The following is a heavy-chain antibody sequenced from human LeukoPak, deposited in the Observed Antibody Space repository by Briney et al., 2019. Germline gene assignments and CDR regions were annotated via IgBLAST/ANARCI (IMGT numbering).Heavy chain of an antibody. D-gene: IGHD3-3*01. CDR1: GGSISSYY. Sequence: ASETLSLTCTVSGGSISSYYWSWIRQPPGKGLEWIGYIYYSGSTNYNPSLKSRVTISVDTSKNQFSLKLTSVTAADTAVYYCARVPRFLEWLPSRSSYYYYYMDVWGKGTTVTVSS. CDR2: IYYSGST. J-gene: IGHJ6*03. CDR3: ARVPRFLEWLPSRSSYYYYYMDV. V-gene: IGHV4-59*01.